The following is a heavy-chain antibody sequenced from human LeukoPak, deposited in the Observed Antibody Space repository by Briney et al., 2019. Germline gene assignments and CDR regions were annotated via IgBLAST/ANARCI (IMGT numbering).Heavy chain of an antibody. Sequence: SETLSLTCTVSGGSISSSNYYWGWIRQPPGKGLEWIASIHYSETTYYNPSPKSRVTISVDTSKNHFSLKLSSVTAADTAVYYCARGGYCGGDCYFYYWGQGTLVTVSS. J-gene: IGHJ4*02. CDR3: ARGGYCGGDCYFYY. CDR2: IHYSETT. V-gene: IGHV4-39*02. D-gene: IGHD2-21*02. CDR1: GGSISSSNYY.